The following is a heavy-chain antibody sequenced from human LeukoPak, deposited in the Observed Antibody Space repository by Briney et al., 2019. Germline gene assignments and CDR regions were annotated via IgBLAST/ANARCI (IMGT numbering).Heavy chain of an antibody. J-gene: IGHJ4*02. CDR2: ISSSGSTI. D-gene: IGHD3-10*01. V-gene: IGHV3-48*03. Sequence: PGGSLRLSCAASGFTFSSYEMNWGRQAPGKGLEWVSYISSSGSTIYYADSVKGRFTISRDNAKNSLYLQMNSLRAEDTAVYYCASWVTMVRGALVDYWGQGTLVTVSS. CDR1: GFTFSSYE. CDR3: ASWVTMVRGALVDY.